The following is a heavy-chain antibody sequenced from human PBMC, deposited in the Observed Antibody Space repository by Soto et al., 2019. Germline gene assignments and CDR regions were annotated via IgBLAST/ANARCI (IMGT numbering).Heavy chain of an antibody. V-gene: IGHV3-23*01. J-gene: IGHJ4*02. CDR2: FSAYSGST. CDR1: GFTFSSYA. D-gene: IGHD3-16*01. CDR3: SNPYFSSSGIDYQFFYS. Sequence: PGGSLRLSCSASGFTFSSYAMSWVRQAPGKGLEWVSTFSAYSGSTYYADSVKGRLTISRDISENTLYLQMNSLRAEDTAVSYYSNPYFSSSGIDYQFFYSWGQGTQVTXSS.